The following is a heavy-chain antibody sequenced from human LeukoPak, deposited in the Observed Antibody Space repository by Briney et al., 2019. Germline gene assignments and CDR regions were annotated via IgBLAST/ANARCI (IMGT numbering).Heavy chain of an antibody. D-gene: IGHD2-15*01. V-gene: IGHV1-24*01. Sequence: GASVKVSCKVSGYTLTELSMHWVRQAPGKGLEWMGGFDPEDGETIYAQKFQGRVTMTEDTSTDTAYMELSSLRSEDTAVYYCATSHCSGGSCYSSYYYMDVWGKGTTVTVSS. CDR2: FDPEDGET. J-gene: IGHJ6*03. CDR1: GYTLTELS. CDR3: ATSHCSGGSCYSSYYYMDV.